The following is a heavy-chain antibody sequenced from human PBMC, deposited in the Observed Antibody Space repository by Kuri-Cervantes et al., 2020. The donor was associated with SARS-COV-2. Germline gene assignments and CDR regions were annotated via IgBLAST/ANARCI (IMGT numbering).Heavy chain of an antibody. V-gene: IGHV4-61*09. CDR2: IYTSGST. CDR3: ARTSYYDFWSGYYPLGV. D-gene: IGHD3-3*01. CDR1: GGSINSGYY. Sequence: SETLSLTCALSGGSINSGYYWGWIRQPAGKGLEWIGHIYTSGSTNYNPSLKSRVTISVDTSKNQFSLKLSSVTAADTAVYYCARTSYYDFWSGYYPLGVWGKGTTVTVSS. J-gene: IGHJ6*04.